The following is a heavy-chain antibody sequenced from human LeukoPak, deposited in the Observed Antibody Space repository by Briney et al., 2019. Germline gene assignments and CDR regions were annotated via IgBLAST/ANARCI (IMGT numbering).Heavy chain of an antibody. CDR1: GFSFSSYA. J-gene: IGHJ3*02. CDR3: ARARLDSVVPAAKDGFDI. V-gene: IGHV3-30-3*01. D-gene: IGHD2-2*01. CDR2: ISFVGSNK. Sequence: GGSLRLSCAASGFSFSSYAIHWVRQAPGKGLEWVADISFVGSNKYYADSVKGRFTISRDNAKNSLILQMNCLRAEDTAVYYCARARLDSVVPAAKDGFDIWGQGTMVTVSS.